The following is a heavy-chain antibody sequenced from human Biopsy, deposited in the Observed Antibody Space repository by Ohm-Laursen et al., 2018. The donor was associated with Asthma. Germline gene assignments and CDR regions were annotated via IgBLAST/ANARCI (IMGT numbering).Heavy chain of an antibody. Sequence: SLKVSCKAPGGTFSNFAISWVRQAPGQGLEWLGGIMTVFGTTNYAKKFQGRVTITADESPSTAYMEVSRLRSGDTAIYYCARCQVGYSSGWSLLLKKIYYSGMDVWGQGTAVTVSS. D-gene: IGHD6-19*01. V-gene: IGHV1-69*13. CDR3: ARCQVGYSSGWSLLLKKIYYSGMDV. CDR1: GGTFSNFA. J-gene: IGHJ6*02. CDR2: IMTVFGTT.